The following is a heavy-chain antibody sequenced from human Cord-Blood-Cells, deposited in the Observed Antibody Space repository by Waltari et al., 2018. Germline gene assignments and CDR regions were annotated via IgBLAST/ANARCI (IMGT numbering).Heavy chain of an antibody. CDR1: GGSISSSSYY. J-gene: IGHJ4*02. Sequence: QLQLQESDPGLVKPSETLSLTCTVSGGSISSSSYYWGWIRQPPGKGLEWIGRIYYSGSTRYNPTLKSRVTIAVGTSKTQFSLELSSVTAADTAVYYCARKGWGAVPRIDYWGQGTLLTVSS. V-gene: IGHV4-39*01. D-gene: IGHD7-27*01. CDR3: ARKGWGAVPRIDY. CDR2: IYYSGST.